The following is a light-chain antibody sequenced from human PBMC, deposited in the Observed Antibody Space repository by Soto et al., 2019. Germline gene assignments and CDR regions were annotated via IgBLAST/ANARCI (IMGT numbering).Light chain of an antibody. CDR1: SSDVGGYNY. CDR2: DVS. J-gene: IGLJ1*01. V-gene: IGLV2-14*03. Sequence: VLTQPASVSGSTGHSITISCTGTSSDVGGYNYVSWYQQHPGKAPKLMIYDVSNRPSGVSNRFSGSKSGNTASLTISGLQAEDEADYYCSSYTSSSLHVFGTGTKVTVL. CDR3: SSYTSSSLHV.